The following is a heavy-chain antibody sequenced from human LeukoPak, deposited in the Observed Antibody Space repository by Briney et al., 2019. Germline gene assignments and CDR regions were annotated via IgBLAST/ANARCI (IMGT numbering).Heavy chain of an antibody. CDR3: ASRLGYCSGGSCSGGAFDI. CDR2: IYPSDSDT. CDR1: GYNFPTYW. V-gene: IGHV5-51*01. J-gene: IGHJ3*02. Sequence: GESLKISCKGSGYNFPTYWIGWVRQMPGKGLEWMGIIYPSDSDTRYSPSFQGQVTISADKSISTAYLQWSSLKASDTAMYYCASRLGYCSGGSCSGGAFDIWGQGTMVTVSS. D-gene: IGHD2-15*01.